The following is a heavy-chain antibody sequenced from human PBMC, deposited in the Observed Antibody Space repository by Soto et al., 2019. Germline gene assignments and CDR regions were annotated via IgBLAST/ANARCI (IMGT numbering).Heavy chain of an antibody. CDR2: IKHDGSEK. V-gene: IGHV3-7*05. D-gene: IGHD2-8*02. CDR3: ARPMMGIPGDVFDY. Sequence: GGSLRLSCVASGFMFSSYWMTWVRQAPGKGLECVANIKHDGSEKYHVDSVKGRFTISRDNAKNSLYLQLNSLRAEDTAVYYCARPMMGIPGDVFDYWGQGTLVTVSS. CDR1: GFMFSSYW. J-gene: IGHJ4*02.